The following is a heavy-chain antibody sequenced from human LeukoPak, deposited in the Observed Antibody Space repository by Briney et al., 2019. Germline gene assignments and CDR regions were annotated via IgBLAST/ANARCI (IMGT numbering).Heavy chain of an antibody. D-gene: IGHD3-22*01. V-gene: IGHV1-18*01. CDR2: ISAYNGNT. CDR1: GGTFSSYA. Sequence: GSSVKVSCKASGGTFSSYAISWVRQAPGQGLEWMGWISAYNGNTNYAQKLQGRVTMTTDTSTSTAYMELRSLRSDDTAVYYCARASYYDSSGSSNDWGQGTLVTVSS. CDR3: ARASYYDSSGSSND. J-gene: IGHJ4*02.